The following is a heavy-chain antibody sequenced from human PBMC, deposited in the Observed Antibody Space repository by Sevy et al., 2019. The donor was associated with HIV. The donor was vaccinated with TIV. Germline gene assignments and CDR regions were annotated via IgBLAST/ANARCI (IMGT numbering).Heavy chain of an antibody. D-gene: IGHD2-21*01. Sequence: GGSLRLSCTASGFTFGDFAMSWVRQAPGKGLEWVSYISSSSGTIYYADSVKGQFTISRDNAKSSLYLQMNGLRAEDTAVYYCARAGGDCYSKNECWFVSWGQGTLVTVSS. J-gene: IGHJ5*01. CDR1: GFTFGDFA. CDR3: ARAGGDCYSKNECWFVS. V-gene: IGHV3-48*01. CDR2: ISSSSGTI.